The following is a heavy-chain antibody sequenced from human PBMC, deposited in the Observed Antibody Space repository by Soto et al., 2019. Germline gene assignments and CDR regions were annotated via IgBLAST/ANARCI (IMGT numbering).Heavy chain of an antibody. J-gene: IGHJ6*02. CDR2: IIPIFDTG. CDR1: GGTFSSYA. D-gene: IGHD3-10*01. CDR3: ARNIRGYDSVNDYTRYHAMDV. Sequence: QVQLVQSGAEVKKPGSSVKVSCKASGGTFSSYALSWVRQAPGQGLEWMGGIIPIFDTGNYAQKFQGRLTITADESTSTAYMELSSLRSDDTGVYYCARNIRGYDSVNDYTRYHAMDVWGQGTTVTVSS. V-gene: IGHV1-69*12.